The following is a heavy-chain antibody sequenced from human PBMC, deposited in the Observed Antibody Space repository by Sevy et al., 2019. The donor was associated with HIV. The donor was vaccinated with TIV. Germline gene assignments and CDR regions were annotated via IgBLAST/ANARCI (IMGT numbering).Heavy chain of an antibody. CDR1: GFTFSSYA. D-gene: IGHD6-19*01. Sequence: GGSLRLSCAASGFTFSSYAMHWVRQAPGKWLEWVAVISYDGSNKYYADSVKGRFTISRDNSKNTLYLQMNSLRAEDTAVYYCASPRFFIAVAGSFDYWGQGTLVTVSS. CDR2: ISYDGSNK. J-gene: IGHJ4*02. V-gene: IGHV3-30-3*01. CDR3: ASPRFFIAVAGSFDY.